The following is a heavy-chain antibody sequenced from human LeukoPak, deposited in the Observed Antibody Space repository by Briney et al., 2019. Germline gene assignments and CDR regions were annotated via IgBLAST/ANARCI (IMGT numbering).Heavy chain of an antibody. CDR3: ARGYCSGGSCPSDY. V-gene: IGHV1-69*05. D-gene: IGHD2-15*01. J-gene: IGHJ4*02. CDR2: IIPIFGTA. Sequence: APVKVSCKASGGTFSSYAISWMRQAPGQGLEWMGRIIPIFGTANYAQKFQGRVTITTDESTSTAYMELSSLRSEDTAVYYCARGYCSGGSCPSDYWGQGTLVTVSS. CDR1: GGTFSSYA.